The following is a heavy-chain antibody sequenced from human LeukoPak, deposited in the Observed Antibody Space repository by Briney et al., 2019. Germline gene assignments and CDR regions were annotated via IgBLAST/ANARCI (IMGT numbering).Heavy chain of an antibody. CDR3: AKGPRTERFGDRHKGMFDY. J-gene: IGHJ4*02. CDR1: GYTFTSYD. Sequence: ASVKVSCKASGYTFTSYDINWVRQATGQGLEWMGWMNPNSGNTGYAQKFQGRVTMTRNTSISTAYMELNSLRAEDTAVYYCAKGPRTERFGDRHKGMFDYWGQGILVTVSS. V-gene: IGHV1-8*01. CDR2: MNPNSGNT. D-gene: IGHD3-10*01.